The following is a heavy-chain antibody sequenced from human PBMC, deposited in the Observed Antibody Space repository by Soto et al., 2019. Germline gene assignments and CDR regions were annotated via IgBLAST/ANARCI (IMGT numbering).Heavy chain of an antibody. CDR1: GYSFTSYW. D-gene: IGHD2-15*01. Sequence: GESLKISCKGSGYSFTSYWIGWVRQMPGKGLEWMGIIYPGDSDTRYSPSFQGQVTISADKSISTAYLQWSSLKASDTAMYYCARVYCGGGSCYFKQDYYYYMDVWGKGTKVTVSS. V-gene: IGHV5-51*01. CDR2: IYPGDSDT. CDR3: ARVYCGGGSCYFKQDYYYYMDV. J-gene: IGHJ6*03.